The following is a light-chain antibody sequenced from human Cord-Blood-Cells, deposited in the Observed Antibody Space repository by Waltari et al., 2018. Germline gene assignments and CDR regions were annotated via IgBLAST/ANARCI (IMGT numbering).Light chain of an antibody. CDR1: QSVSSSY. CDR3: QQYGSSPLT. V-gene: IGKV3-20*01. Sequence: ELVLTQSPGTLALSPGERATVSCRASQSVSSSYLAWYQQKLGQAPRLLVYGAASRATGIPDRFSGSGSGTDFTLTISRLEPEDFAVYYCQQYGSSPLTFGGGTKVEIK. J-gene: IGKJ4*01. CDR2: GAA.